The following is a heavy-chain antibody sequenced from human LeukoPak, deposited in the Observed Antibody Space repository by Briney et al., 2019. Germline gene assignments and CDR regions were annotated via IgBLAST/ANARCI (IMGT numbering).Heavy chain of an antibody. D-gene: IGHD3-10*01. CDR1: GFTFSDYY. J-gene: IGHJ4*02. Sequence: GGSLRLSCAASGFTFSDYYMSWIRQAPGKGLEWVSYISSSGSTIYYADSVKGRFTISRDNARNSLSLQLNSLRAEDTAVYYCARDYFASGSHDYWGQGTLVTVSS. V-gene: IGHV3-11*04. CDR3: ARDYFASGSHDY. CDR2: ISSSGSTI.